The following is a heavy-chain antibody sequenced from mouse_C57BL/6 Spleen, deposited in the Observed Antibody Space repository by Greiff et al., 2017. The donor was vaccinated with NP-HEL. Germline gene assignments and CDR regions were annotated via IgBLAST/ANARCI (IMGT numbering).Heavy chain of an antibody. J-gene: IGHJ2*01. V-gene: IGHV6-3*01. D-gene: IGHD4-1*01. Sequence: EVKVVESGGGLVQPGGSMKLSCVASGFTFSNYWMNWVRQSPEKGLEWVAQIRLKSDNYATHYAESVKGRFTISRDDSKSSVYLQMNNLRAEDTGIYYCTEARWENYFDYWGQGTTLTVSS. CDR1: GFTFSNYW. CDR3: TEARWENYFDY. CDR2: IRLKSDNYAT.